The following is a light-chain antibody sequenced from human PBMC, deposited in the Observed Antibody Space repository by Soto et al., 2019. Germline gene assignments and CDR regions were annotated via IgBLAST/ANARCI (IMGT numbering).Light chain of an antibody. CDR1: DNDVGRYSY. V-gene: IGLV2-14*01. J-gene: IGLJ1*01. CDR2: EVR. CDR3: ASYTTDTTRL. Sequence: QSALTQPASVSGTPGQSITITCTGSDNDVGRYSYISWYQQYPGKTPKLIIYEVRLRPSGISDRFSGSKSGITASLTISGLQPEDEADYYCASYTTDTTRLFGSGTKLTVL.